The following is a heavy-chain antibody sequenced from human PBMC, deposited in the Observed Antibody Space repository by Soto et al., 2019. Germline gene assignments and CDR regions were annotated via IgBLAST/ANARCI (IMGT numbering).Heavy chain of an antibody. CDR2: IYSIRST. CDR3: RRSSRYSTDV. D-gene: IGHD6-13*01. CDR1: GGSISSSSY. V-gene: IGHV4-39*01. Sequence: QLQLQESGPGLVKPSETLSLTCTVSGGSISSSSYWGWIRQPPGKGLEWIGSIYSIRSTYYNPSLKSRVTISVDTSKNQFSLKLSSVTAADTAVYYCRRSSRYSTDVWGQGTTVTVSS. J-gene: IGHJ6*02.